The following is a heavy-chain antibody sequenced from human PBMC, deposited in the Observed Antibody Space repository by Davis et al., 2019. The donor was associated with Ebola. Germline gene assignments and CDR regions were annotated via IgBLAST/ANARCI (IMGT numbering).Heavy chain of an antibody. Sequence: ASVKVSCKASGYTFTGYYMHWVRQAPGQGLEWMGWINPNSGGTNYAQKFQGRVTMTRDTSISTAYMELSRLRSGDTAVYYCARPSKVRGFDAFDIWGQGTMVTVSS. D-gene: IGHD3-10*01. CDR2: INPNSGGT. CDR1: GYTFTGYY. CDR3: ARPSKVRGFDAFDI. J-gene: IGHJ3*02. V-gene: IGHV1-2*02.